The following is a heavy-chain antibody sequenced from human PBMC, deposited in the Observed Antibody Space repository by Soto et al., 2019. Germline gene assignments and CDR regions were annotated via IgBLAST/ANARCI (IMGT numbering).Heavy chain of an antibody. CDR3: AREPYSSSWYFDI. D-gene: IGHD6-13*01. CDR2: ISYDGSNK. Sequence: GGSLRLSCAASGFTFSSYAMHWVRQAPGKGLEWVAVISYDGSNKYYADSVKGRFTISRDNSKNTLYLQMNSLRAEDTAVYYCAREPYSSSWYFDIWGQGTLVTVSS. CDR1: GFTFSSYA. J-gene: IGHJ4*02. V-gene: IGHV3-30*04.